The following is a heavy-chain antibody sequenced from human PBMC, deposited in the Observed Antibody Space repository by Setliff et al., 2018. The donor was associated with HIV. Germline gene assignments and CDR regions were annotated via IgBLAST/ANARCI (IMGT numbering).Heavy chain of an antibody. Sequence: PGESLKISCAASGFNFNSYEMNWVRQAPGKGLEWVAHISSGSSTKKYADSVKGRFTISRDNAKNSLYLQMNSLRVEDTATYYCLRDGVRGVIVTAFDCWGQGTLVTVSS. D-gene: IGHD3-10*01. CDR2: ISSGSSTK. CDR3: LRDGVRGVIVTAFDC. V-gene: IGHV3-48*03. CDR1: GFNFNSYE. J-gene: IGHJ4*02.